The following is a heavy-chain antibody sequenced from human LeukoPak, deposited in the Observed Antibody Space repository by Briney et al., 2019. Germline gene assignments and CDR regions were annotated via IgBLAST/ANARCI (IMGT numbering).Heavy chain of an antibody. D-gene: IGHD3-22*01. CDR1: GGTFSSYA. J-gene: IGHJ4*02. CDR2: IIPILGIA. CDR3: ARDLGYYDSEWD. V-gene: IGHV1-69*04. Sequence: SVKVSCKASGGTFSSYAISWVRQAPGQGLEWMGRIIPILGIANYAQKFQGRVTITADKSTSTAYMELSSLRPEDTAVYYCARDLGYYDSEWDWGQGTLVTVSS.